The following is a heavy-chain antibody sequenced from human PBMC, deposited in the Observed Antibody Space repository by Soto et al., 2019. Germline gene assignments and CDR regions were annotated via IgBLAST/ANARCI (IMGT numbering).Heavy chain of an antibody. J-gene: IGHJ4*02. CDR2: ISYDGSNT. Sequence: AASGFTFSSYGMHWVRQAPGKGLESVAVISYDGSNTYYADSVKGRFTISRDNSKNTLYLQMNSLRAEDTAVSYCAIDLDYAYFFYYWGQGTLVTVSS. CDR3: AIDLDYAYFFYY. V-gene: IGHV3-30*03. D-gene: IGHD3-16*01. CDR1: GFTFSSYG.